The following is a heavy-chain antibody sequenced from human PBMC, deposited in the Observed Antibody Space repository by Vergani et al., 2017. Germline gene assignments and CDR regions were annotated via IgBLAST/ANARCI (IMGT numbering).Heavy chain of an antibody. V-gene: IGHV1-2*02. CDR1: GYTFTGYY. Sequence: QVQLVQSGAEVKKPGASVKVSCKASGYTFTGYYIHWVRQAPGQGLEWMGWINPNSGGTNYAQKFQGRVTMTRDTSISTAYMELSRLRSDDTAMYYCGRVRGAGRYGDYGYYYGMDVWGQGTTVTVSS. J-gene: IGHJ6*02. D-gene: IGHD4-17*01. CDR2: INPNSGGT. CDR3: GRVRGAGRYGDYGYYYGMDV.